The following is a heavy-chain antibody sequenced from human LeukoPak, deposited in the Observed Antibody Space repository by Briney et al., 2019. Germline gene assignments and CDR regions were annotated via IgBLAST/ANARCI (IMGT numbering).Heavy chain of an antibody. J-gene: IGHJ6*02. V-gene: IGHV3-23*01. D-gene: IGHD6-19*01. CDR1: GFTFSSYA. CDR3: ANVESVAGTYGMDV. CDR2: ISGSGGST. Sequence: GGPLRLSCAASGFTFSSYAMSWVRQAPGKGLEWVSAISGSGGSTYYADSVKGRFTISRDNSKNTLYLQMNSLRAKDTAVYYCANVESVAGTYGMDVWGQGTTVTVSS.